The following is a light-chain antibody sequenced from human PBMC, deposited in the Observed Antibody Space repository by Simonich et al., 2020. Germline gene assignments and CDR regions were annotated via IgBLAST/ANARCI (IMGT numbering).Light chain of an antibody. Sequence: EIVLTQSPATLSLSPGERATLSCRASQSVSSYLAWYQQQTCQAPRLLISDASNRATGIPARSSGSGSGTDFTLTISSLEPEDFAVYYGQQRSNWPLTFGGGTKVEIK. V-gene: IGKV3-11*01. CDR2: DAS. CDR1: QSVSSY. J-gene: IGKJ4*01. CDR3: QQRSNWPLT.